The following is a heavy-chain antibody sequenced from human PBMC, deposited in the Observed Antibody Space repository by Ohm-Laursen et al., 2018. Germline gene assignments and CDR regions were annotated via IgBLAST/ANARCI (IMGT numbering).Heavy chain of an antibody. CDR2: ISETSSHI. CDR3: ARDSSRRAREGGMDV. CDR1: GFSVSSCD. J-gene: IGHJ6*02. Sequence: SLRLSCSASGFSVSSCDMNWVRQAPGKGLEWISYISETSSHIYDADSVRGRFTVARDIAENSLYLQLNSLRVEDTAVYYCARDSSRRAREGGMDVWGQGTTVTVSS. D-gene: IGHD6-6*01. V-gene: IGHV3-21*01.